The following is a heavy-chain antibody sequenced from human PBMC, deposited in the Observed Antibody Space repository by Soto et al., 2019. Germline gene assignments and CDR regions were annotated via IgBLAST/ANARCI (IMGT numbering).Heavy chain of an antibody. V-gene: IGHV4-34*01. CDR2: INPTRGT. D-gene: IGHD5-12*01. CDR3: ASVLPGGYCGAFEL. CDR1: TGSFTGQF. Sequence: QVQLQQWGAGLLRPSESLALTCAVNTGSFTGQFWGWIRRPPGKGLEWMGEINPTRGTNYNPSLKSRVATAIEVSTNQFPLTLSAVTAENSDFYYCASVLPGGYCGAFELRGQ. J-gene: IGHJ6*01.